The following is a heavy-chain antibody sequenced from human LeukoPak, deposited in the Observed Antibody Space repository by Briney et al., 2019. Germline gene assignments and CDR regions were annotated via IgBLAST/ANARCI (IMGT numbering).Heavy chain of an antibody. V-gene: IGHV1-18*01. CDR2: ISAYNGNT. Sequence: ASVKVSCKASGYTFTSYGISWVRQAPGQGLEWMGWISAYNGNTNYAQKLQGRVTMTTDTSTSTAYMELRSLRSDDTAVYYCARDMATIPANYYGMDVGGKGPRVPVSS. J-gene: IGHJ6*04. D-gene: IGHD5-24*01. CDR3: ARDMATIPANYYGMDV. CDR1: GYTFTSYG.